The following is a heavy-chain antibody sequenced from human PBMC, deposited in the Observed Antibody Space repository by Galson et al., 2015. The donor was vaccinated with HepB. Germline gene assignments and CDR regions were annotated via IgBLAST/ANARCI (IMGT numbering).Heavy chain of an antibody. CDR2: ISSSSSYI. CDR1: GFTFSSYS. CDR3: ASLTTVTTNYYYYYMDV. D-gene: IGHD4-17*01. Sequence: SLRLSCAASGFTFSSYSMNWVRQAPGKGLEWVSSISSSSSYIYYADSVKGRFTISRDNAKNSLYLQMNSLRAEDTAVYYCASLTTVTTNYYYYYMDVWGKGTTVTVSS. J-gene: IGHJ6*03. V-gene: IGHV3-21*01.